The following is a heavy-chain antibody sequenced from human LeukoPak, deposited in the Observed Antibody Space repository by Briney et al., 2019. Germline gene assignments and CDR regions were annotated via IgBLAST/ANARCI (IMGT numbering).Heavy chain of an antibody. J-gene: IGHJ5*02. V-gene: IGHV6-1*01. CDR2: TYYRSKWYN. CDR3: ARVLLWFGEFLNWFDP. Sequence: SQTLSLTCAISGDSVSSNSAAWNWIRQSPSRGLEWLGRTYYRSKWYNDYAVSVKSRITINPDTSKNQFSLQLNSVTPEDTAVYYCARVLLWFGEFLNWFDPWGQGTLVTVSS. CDR1: GDSVSSNSAA. D-gene: IGHD3-10*01.